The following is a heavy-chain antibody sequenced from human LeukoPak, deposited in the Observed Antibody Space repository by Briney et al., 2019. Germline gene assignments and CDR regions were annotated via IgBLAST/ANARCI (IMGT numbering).Heavy chain of an antibody. Sequence: RGTLRLSCSVSGFTFTNHSMNWGRHAPGKGLEWLSVIGVSCGSTYYSDSVKDRFTLYSDNYKNTLYLQVNSLRAEDTAVCYCGMAFIGRGWTLDYWGEG. CDR3: GMAFIGRGWTLDY. D-gene: IGHD6-19*01. J-gene: IGHJ4*02. CDR1: GFTFTNHS. V-gene: IGHV3-23*01. CDR2: IGVSCGST.